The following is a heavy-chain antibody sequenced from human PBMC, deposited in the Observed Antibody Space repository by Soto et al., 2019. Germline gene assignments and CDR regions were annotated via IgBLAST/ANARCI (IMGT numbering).Heavy chain of an antibody. J-gene: IGHJ4*02. D-gene: IGHD2-15*01. CDR1: GYTLISYA. Sequence: ASVKVSCKASGYTLISYAIHWVRQAPGQRLEWMGWINAGNGNTKYSQKFQGRVTITRDTSASTAYMELTSLRSEDTAVYYCARELQGLYYFDYWGQGTLVTVPQ. CDR3: ARELQGLYYFDY. CDR2: INAGNGNT. V-gene: IGHV1-3*01.